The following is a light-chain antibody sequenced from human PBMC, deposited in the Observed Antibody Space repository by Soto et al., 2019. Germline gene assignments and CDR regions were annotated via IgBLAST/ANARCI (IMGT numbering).Light chain of an antibody. CDR1: QSVSTN. Sequence: EIVMTQSLATLSVSPGERATLSCRASQSVSTNLAWYQQKPGQGPRLLIYGASTRASGIPARFSGSGSGTEFTLTISSLQSEDFAVYYCQQYNNWPPWTFGQGTKVAIK. V-gene: IGKV3-15*01. CDR3: QQYNNWPPWT. CDR2: GAS. J-gene: IGKJ1*01.